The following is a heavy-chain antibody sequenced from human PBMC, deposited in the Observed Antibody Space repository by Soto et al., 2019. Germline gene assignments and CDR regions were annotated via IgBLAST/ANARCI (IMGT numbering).Heavy chain of an antibody. D-gene: IGHD1-1*01. CDR3: VHNGGVPYYHDF. J-gene: IGHJ4*02. Sequence: PSETLSLTCAVSGGSLSSSSWWSWVRQPPGKTLEWLGEIFYSGSTKYNPSLNSRVTISADQSKNDFYLRLSSVTAADTDVYYCVHNGGVPYYHDFWGQGMLVTVSS. V-gene: IGHV4-4*02. CDR1: GGSLSSSSW. CDR2: IFYSGST.